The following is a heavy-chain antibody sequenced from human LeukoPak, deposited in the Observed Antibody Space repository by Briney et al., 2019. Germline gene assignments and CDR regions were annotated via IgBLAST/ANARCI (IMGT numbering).Heavy chain of an antibody. CDR1: GYTFTGYY. Sequence: ASVKVSCKASGYTFTGYYMHWARQAPGQGLEWMGRINPNSGGTNYAQKFQGRVTMTRDTSISTAYMELSRLRSDDTAVYYCARELAAMVNNFDYWGQGTLVTVSS. CDR3: ARELAAMVNNFDY. CDR2: INPNSGGT. V-gene: IGHV1-2*06. D-gene: IGHD5-18*01. J-gene: IGHJ4*02.